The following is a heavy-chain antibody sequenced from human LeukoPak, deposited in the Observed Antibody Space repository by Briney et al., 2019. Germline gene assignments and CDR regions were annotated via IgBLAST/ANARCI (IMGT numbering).Heavy chain of an antibody. CDR3: ARIRAGLDY. CDR2: ISSSGSTI. CDR1: GFNFNTYT. Sequence: GGSLRLSCAASGFNFNTYTMNWVRQAPGKGLEWVSYISSSGSTIYYADSVKGRFTISRDNAKNSLYLQMNSLRAEDTAVYYCARIRAGLDYWGQGTLVTVSS. V-gene: IGHV3-48*04. D-gene: IGHD6-13*01. J-gene: IGHJ4*02.